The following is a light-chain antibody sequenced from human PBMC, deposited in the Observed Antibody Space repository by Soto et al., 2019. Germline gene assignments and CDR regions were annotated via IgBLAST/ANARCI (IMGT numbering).Light chain of an antibody. V-gene: IGKV1-5*03. J-gene: IGKJ3*01. CDR3: QQYNSYPFT. CDR2: KAS. Sequence: DIQMTQSPSTLSGSVGDRVTITCRVSQTISSWLAWYQQKPGKAPKLLIYKASTLKSGVPSRFSGSGSGTEFTLTISSLQPDDVATYYCQQYNSYPFTFGPGTKVD. CDR1: QTISSW.